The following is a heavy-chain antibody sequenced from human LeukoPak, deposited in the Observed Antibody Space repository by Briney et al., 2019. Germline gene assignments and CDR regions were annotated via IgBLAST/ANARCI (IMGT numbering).Heavy chain of an antibody. J-gene: IGHJ5*02. CDR2: MYYSGST. D-gene: IGHD3-10*01. CDR3: ARGILWFGELTNWFDP. Sequence: SETLSLTCTVSGGSISSSSYYWGWIRQPPGKGLEWIGSMYYSGSTYYNPSLKSRVTISVDTSKNQFSLKLSSVTAADTAVYYCARGILWFGELTNWFDPWGQGTLVTVSS. V-gene: IGHV4-39*01. CDR1: GGSISSSSYY.